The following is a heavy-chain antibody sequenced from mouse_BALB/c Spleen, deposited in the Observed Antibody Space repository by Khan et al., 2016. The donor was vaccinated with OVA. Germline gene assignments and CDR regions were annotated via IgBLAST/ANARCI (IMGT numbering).Heavy chain of an antibody. Sequence: QVRLHQSGPELVKPGASLKVSCKASGYKFTDYIIGWVKQSTRQGLEWIGDIFPGSGTPSYTEKFKDKATLTADKSSNTAYMQLSSLTSEDSAVYFCARGGYSVVAYWGQGTLVTVAA. J-gene: IGHJ3*01. D-gene: IGHD1-1*02. CDR1: GYKFTDYI. V-gene: IGHV1-77*01. CDR2: IFPGSGTP. CDR3: ARGGYSVVAY.